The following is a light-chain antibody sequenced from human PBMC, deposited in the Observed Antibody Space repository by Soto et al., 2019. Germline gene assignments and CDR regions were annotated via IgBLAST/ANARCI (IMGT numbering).Light chain of an antibody. CDR3: QQYDNLPPQLT. V-gene: IGKV1-33*01. CDR1: QDISNY. Sequence: DIQMTQSPSSLSASVGDRVTITCQASQDISNYLNWYQQKPGKAPKLLIYDASNLETGGPSRFSGSGSGTVFTFTISSLQPEDIATYYCQQYDNLPPQLTFGGGTKVEIK. CDR2: DAS. J-gene: IGKJ4*01.